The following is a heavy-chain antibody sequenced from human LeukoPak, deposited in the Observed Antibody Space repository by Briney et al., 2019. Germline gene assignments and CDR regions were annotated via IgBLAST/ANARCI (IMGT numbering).Heavy chain of an antibody. V-gene: IGHV1-8*01. CDR3: ARDGLPGDYYDSSGYYMDV. Sequence: ASVKVSCKASGYTFTSYDINWVRQATGQGLEWMGWMNPNSGNTGYAQKFQGRVTMTRNTSISTAYMELSSLRSEDTAVYYCARDGLPGDYYDSSGYYMDVWGKGTTVTVSS. D-gene: IGHD3-22*01. J-gene: IGHJ6*03. CDR2: MNPNSGNT. CDR1: GYTFTSYD.